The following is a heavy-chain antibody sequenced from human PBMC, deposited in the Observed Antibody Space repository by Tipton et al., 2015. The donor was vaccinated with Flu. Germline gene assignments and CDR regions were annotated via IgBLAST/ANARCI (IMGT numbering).Heavy chain of an antibody. CDR1: GYSFTSYW. CDR3: ARRLTYASGWDY. Sequence: QLVQSGAEVKKPGESLKISCKGSGYSFTSYWIGWVRQMPGKGLEWMGIIYPADSNTRYSPSFQGQVTISVDKSISTAFLQWSSLKASGSAMYFCARRLTYASGWDYWGQGTLVTVSS. D-gene: IGHD6-19*01. CDR2: IYPADSNT. J-gene: IGHJ4*02. V-gene: IGHV5-51*01.